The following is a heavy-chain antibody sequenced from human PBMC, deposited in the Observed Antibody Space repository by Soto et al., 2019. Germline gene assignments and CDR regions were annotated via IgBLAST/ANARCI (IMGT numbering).Heavy chain of an antibody. D-gene: IGHD1-1*01. Sequence: GGSLRLSCVGSGFTFSTYSINWVRQAPGKGLEWVSSISSRSDIYYADSVKGRFTISRDNAKNSVSLQMNSLRAEDTAVYYCATAYNHAFDIWGQGTMVTVSS. CDR3: ATAYNHAFDI. V-gene: IGHV3-21*01. J-gene: IGHJ3*02. CDR2: ISSRSDI. CDR1: GFTFSTYS.